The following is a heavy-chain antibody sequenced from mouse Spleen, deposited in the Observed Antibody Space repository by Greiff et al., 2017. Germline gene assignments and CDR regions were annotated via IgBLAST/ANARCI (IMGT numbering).Heavy chain of an antibody. Sequence: DVMLVESGGGLVKPGGSLKLSCAASGFTFSSYAMSWVRQTPEKRLEWVATISSGGSYTYYPDSVKGRFTISRDNAKNTLYLQMSSLRSEDTAMYYCARHANWDGTYFDYWGQGTTLTVSS. CDR1: GFTFSSYA. J-gene: IGHJ2*01. D-gene: IGHD4-1*01. CDR3: ARHANWDGTYFDY. CDR2: ISSGGSYT. V-gene: IGHV5-9-1*01.